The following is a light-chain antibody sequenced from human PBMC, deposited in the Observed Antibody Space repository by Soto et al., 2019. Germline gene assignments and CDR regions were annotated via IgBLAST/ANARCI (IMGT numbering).Light chain of an antibody. Sequence: QSALTQPASVSASPGQSITISCTGTSSNVGTYDLVSWYQHHPDKAPKLIIYEGTKRPSGISSRFSGSKSGNTASLTISGLQAGDGADFYFCPFGGGAACVFGGGTKVPVL. V-gene: IGLV2-23*01. J-gene: IGLJ2*01. CDR1: SSNVGTYDL. CDR2: EGT. CDR3: CPFGGGAACV.